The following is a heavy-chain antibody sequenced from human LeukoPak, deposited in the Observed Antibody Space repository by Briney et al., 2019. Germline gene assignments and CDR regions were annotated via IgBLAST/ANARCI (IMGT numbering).Heavy chain of an antibody. CDR3: ARAVASGIAVAGTQYFDY. D-gene: IGHD6-19*01. Sequence: GGSLRLSCAASGFTFSSYWMSWVRQAPGKGLEWVANIKQDGSEKYHVDSVKGRFTISRDNAKNSLYLQMNSLRAEDTAVYYCARAVASGIAVAGTQYFDYWGQGTLVTASS. J-gene: IGHJ4*02. V-gene: IGHV3-7*01. CDR1: GFTFSSYW. CDR2: IKQDGSEK.